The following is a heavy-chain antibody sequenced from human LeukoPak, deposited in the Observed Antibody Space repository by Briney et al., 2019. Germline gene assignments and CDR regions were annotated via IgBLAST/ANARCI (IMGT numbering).Heavy chain of an antibody. V-gene: IGHV1-18*01. CDR3: AREVDILTGYYASNSIWFDP. Sequence: GASVKLSCKASGYTFTSYGMSWVRQAPGKGLEWMGWISAYNGNTNYAQKLQGRVTMTTDTSKSTAYMELRSLRSDDTAVYYCAREVDILTGYYASNSIWFDPWGQGTLVTVSS. CDR2: ISAYNGNT. D-gene: IGHD3-9*01. CDR1: GYTFTSYG. J-gene: IGHJ5*02.